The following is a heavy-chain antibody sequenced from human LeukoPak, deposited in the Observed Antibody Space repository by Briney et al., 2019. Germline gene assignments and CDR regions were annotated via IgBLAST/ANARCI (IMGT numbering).Heavy chain of an antibody. CDR1: GYSFTDYW. CDR2: IDPSDSYS. D-gene: IGHD4-17*01. CDR3: AGHSGARVYGDSA. V-gene: IGHV5-10-1*01. Sequence: GESLRISCKGSGYSFTDYWVTWVRQMSGKGLEWMGRIDPSDSYSNYSPSFQGHVTFSADKSINTAYLQWSSLKASDTAMYYCAGHSGARVYGDSAWGQGTLVTVSS. J-gene: IGHJ5*02.